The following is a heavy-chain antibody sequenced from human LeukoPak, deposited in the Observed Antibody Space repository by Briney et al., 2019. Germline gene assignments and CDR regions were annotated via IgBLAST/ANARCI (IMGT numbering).Heavy chain of an antibody. J-gene: IGHJ4*02. Sequence: SETLSLTCAVYGGSFSGYYWSWIRQPPGKGLEWIGEINHSGSTNYNPSLKSRVTISVDTSKNQFSLKLSSVTAVDTAVYYCARGGGSSGWYYDYWGQGTLVTVSS. CDR2: INHSGST. V-gene: IGHV4-34*01. CDR1: GGSFSGYY. CDR3: ARGGGSSGWYYDY. D-gene: IGHD6-19*01.